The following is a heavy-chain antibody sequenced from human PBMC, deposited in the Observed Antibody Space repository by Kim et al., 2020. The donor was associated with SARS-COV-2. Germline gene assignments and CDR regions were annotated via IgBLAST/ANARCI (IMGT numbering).Heavy chain of an antibody. D-gene: IGHD2-15*01. J-gene: IGHJ4*02. CDR1: GYSISSGYY. CDR2: IYHSGST. Sequence: SETLSLTCTVSGYSISSGYYWGWIRQPPGKGLEWIGSIYHSGSTYYNPSLKSRVTISVDTSKNQFSLKLSSVTAADTAVYYCALEDVVVAATAPQYYFDYWGQGTLVTVSS. CDR3: ALEDVVVAATAPQYYFDY. V-gene: IGHV4-38-2*02.